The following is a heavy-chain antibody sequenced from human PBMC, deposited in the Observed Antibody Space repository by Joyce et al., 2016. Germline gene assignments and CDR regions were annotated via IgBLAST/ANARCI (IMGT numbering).Heavy chain of an antibody. Sequence: QLQLQASGPGLVKPSETLSLTCIVSGGSISSGTYYWAWIRQPPGKGLEWIGNIYYRGSTYYNPSLKSRVTTSTDTSKNQISLKLRSVTAADTAIYYCARGAAETTFSWFDPWGQGALVTVSS. CDR3: ARGAAETTFSWFDP. J-gene: IGHJ5*02. D-gene: IGHD4-17*01. V-gene: IGHV4-39*07. CDR2: IYYRGST. CDR1: GGSISSGTYY.